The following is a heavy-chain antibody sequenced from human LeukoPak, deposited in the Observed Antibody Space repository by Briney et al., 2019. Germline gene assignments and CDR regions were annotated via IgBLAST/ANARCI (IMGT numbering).Heavy chain of an antibody. D-gene: IGHD3-22*01. V-gene: IGHV4-39*01. CDR3: ARHRVGYYYDSSGPKWFDP. Sequence: PSETLSLTCTVSGGSISSSSYYWGWIRQPPGKGLEWIGSIYYSGSTYYNLSLKSRVTISVDTSKNQFSLKLSSVTAADTAVYYCARHRVGYYYDSSGPKWFDPWGQGTLVTVSS. CDR2: IYYSGST. CDR1: GGSISSSSYY. J-gene: IGHJ5*02.